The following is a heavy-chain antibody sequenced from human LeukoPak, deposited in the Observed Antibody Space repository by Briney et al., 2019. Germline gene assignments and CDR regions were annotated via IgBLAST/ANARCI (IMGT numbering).Heavy chain of an antibody. CDR1: GFTFSSCS. CDR3: ARLWFGELF. V-gene: IGHV3-48*01. CDR2: ISSDSSAT. J-gene: IGHJ4*02. D-gene: IGHD3-10*01. Sequence: GGSLRLSCAASGFTFSSCSMNWVRQAPGKGLEWVSYISSDSSATYYADSVKGRFTISRDNAKNSLYLQMNSLRAEDTAVYYCARLWFGELFWGQGTLVTVSS.